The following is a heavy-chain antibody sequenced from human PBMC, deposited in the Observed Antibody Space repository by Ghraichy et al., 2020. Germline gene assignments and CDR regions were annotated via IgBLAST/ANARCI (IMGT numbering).Heavy chain of an antibody. V-gene: IGHV3-30*18. CDR1: GFKFTNYG. CDR2: IFYDGTNQ. CDR3: AKDQAITVSGVIKPDAFDV. D-gene: IGHD3-3*01. J-gene: IGHJ3*01. Sequence: GGSLRLSCEASGFKFTNYGMHWVRQAPGKGLEWVAVIFYDGTNQFYRDSVEGRFTITRDNSKNTLYLEMNSLRPEDTAVYYCAKDQAITVSGVIKPDAFDVWGTGTMVTVSS.